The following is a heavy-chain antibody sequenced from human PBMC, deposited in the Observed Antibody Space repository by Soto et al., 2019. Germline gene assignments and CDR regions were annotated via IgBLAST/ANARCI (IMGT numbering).Heavy chain of an antibody. J-gene: IGHJ6*02. V-gene: IGHV3-30*18. CDR3: AKDVGQQLVLNYGMDV. CDR1: GFTFRSFG. CDR2: VSYDGNHK. Sequence: QVQLVGSGGGVIQPGTSLSLSCGSSGFTFRSFGMYWVRQAPGKGLEWVAVVSYDGNHKYYADSVKGRFTVSRDNAKNMLYLQMNSLRGEDTAVYYCAKDVGQQLVLNYGMDVWGQGTTVTVSS. D-gene: IGHD6-13*01.